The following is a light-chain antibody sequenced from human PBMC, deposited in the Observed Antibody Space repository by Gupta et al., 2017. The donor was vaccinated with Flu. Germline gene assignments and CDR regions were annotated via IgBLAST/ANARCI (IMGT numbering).Light chain of an antibody. CDR2: GAS. V-gene: IGKV3-20*01. CDR1: QSVRSNY. CDR3: QQYRT. J-gene: IGKJ5*01. Sequence: EIVLTQSPGTLSLSPGERATLSCRASQSVRSNYLAWYQQKAGQAPRLLIYGASSRATGIPDRFSGSGSGTDFTLTISRLEPEDFAVYYCQQYRTFGQGTRLEIK.